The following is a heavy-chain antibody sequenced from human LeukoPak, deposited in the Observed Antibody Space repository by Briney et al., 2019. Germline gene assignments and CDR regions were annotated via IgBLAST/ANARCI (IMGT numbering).Heavy chain of an antibody. D-gene: IGHD3-10*01. CDR1: GGSISSYY. Sequence: PSETLSLTCTVSGGSISSYYWGWIRQPPGKGLEWIGYIFHSGSTNSNPSLKSRVTISVDTSKNQFSLKLSSVTAADTAVYYCARLISMIRGVIRSPDYWGQGTLVTVSS. CDR2: IFHSGST. CDR3: ARLISMIRGVIRSPDY. J-gene: IGHJ4*02. V-gene: IGHV4-59*01.